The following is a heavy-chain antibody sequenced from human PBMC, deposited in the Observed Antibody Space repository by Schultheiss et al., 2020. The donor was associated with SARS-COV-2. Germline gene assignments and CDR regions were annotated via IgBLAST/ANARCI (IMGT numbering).Heavy chain of an antibody. CDR2: ISSSSSYI. D-gene: IGHD6-13*01. Sequence: GGSLRLSCAASGFTFSSYSMNWVRQAPGKGLEWVSSISSSSSYIYYADSVKGRFTISRDNAKNSLYLQMNSLRAEDTALYYCAKDQWARIAGAFDIWGQGTMVTV. CDR1: GFTFSSYS. J-gene: IGHJ3*02. CDR3: AKDQWARIAGAFDI. V-gene: IGHV3-21*04.